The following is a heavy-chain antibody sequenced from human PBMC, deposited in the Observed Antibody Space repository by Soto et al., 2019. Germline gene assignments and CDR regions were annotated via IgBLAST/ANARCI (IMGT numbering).Heavy chain of an antibody. D-gene: IGHD2-15*01. CDR3: TKWSYYYYGMDV. V-gene: IGHV4-34*01. CDR2: INHSGST. CDR1: GGSFSGYY. Sequence: QVQLQQWGAGLLKPSETLSLTCAVYGGSFSGYYWSWIRQPPGKGLEWIGEINHSGSTNYNPSLKSRVTISVDTSKNQFSLKLSSVTAADTAVYYCTKWSYYYYGMDVWGQGTTVTVSS. J-gene: IGHJ6*02.